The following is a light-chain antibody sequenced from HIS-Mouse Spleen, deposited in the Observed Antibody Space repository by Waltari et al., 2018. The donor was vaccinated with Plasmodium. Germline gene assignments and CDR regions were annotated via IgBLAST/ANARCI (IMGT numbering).Light chain of an antibody. CDR2: EDS. J-gene: IGLJ3*02. Sequence: SYELTQPPSVSVSPGQTARIPCSGDALPKKYAYWYQQKSGQAPVLVIYEDSKRPSGIPAVVSGSSSGTMATWTISGAQVEDEADYYCYSTDSSGNHRVFGGGTKLTVL. CDR3: YSTDSSGNHRV. V-gene: IGLV3-10*01. CDR1: ALPKKY.